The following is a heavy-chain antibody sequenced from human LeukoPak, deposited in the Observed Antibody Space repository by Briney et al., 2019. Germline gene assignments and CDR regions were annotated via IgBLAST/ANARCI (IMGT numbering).Heavy chain of an antibody. J-gene: IGHJ5*02. Sequence: GRSLGLSCAASGFTFSSYGMHWVRQAPGKGLEWVAVISYDGSNKYYADSVKGRFTISRDNSKNTLYLQMNSLTTEDTAVYYCARGWRMSVPWGQGTLVTVSS. CDR1: GFTFSSYG. V-gene: IGHV3-30*03. CDR3: ARGWRMSVP. CDR2: ISYDGSNK. D-gene: IGHD1-1*01.